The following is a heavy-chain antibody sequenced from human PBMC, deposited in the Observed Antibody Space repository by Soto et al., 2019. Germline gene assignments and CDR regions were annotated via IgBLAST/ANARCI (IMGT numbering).Heavy chain of an antibody. Sequence: QVQLVQSGAEVKKPGSSVKVSCKASGGTFSSYAISWVRQAPGQGLEWMGGIIPIFGTANYAQKFQGRATITADESTSTAYMELSSLRSEDTAVYYCARDYYDSSGFGSWRDYWGQGTLVTVSS. J-gene: IGHJ4*02. CDR2: IIPIFGTA. CDR3: ARDYYDSSGFGSWRDY. V-gene: IGHV1-69*01. D-gene: IGHD3-22*01. CDR1: GGTFSSYA.